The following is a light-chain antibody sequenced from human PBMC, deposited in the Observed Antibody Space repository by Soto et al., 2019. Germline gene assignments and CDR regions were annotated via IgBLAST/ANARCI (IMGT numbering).Light chain of an antibody. V-gene: IGKV3-11*01. CDR2: DAS. CDR3: QQRSNWPP. CDR1: QSVSSN. J-gene: IGKJ5*01. Sequence: MVVTLSPATLSVYTGERATLSCRASQSVSSNLAWDQQKPGQAPGLLIYDASNRATGIPARFIVIGSGTEFTLPISSLEPEDFAVYDCQQRSNWPPFGQGTRLETK.